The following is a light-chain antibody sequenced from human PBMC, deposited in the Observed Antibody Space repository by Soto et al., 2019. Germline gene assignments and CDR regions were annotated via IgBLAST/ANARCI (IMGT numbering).Light chain of an antibody. CDR3: ETWDTNVVV. CDR2: LEGSGSY. J-gene: IGLJ2*01. Sequence: QPVLTQSSSASASLGSSVKLTCTLSSGHSTYIIAWHQQQPGKAPRYLMKLEGSGSYNKGSGIPDRFSGSSSWADRYLTISNLQFEDEADYYCETWDTNVVVFGGGTKLTVL. CDR1: SGHSTYI. V-gene: IGLV4-60*02.